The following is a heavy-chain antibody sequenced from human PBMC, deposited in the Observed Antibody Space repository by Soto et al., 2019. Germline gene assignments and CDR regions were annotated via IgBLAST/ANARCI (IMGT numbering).Heavy chain of an antibody. J-gene: IGHJ4*02. CDR3: AKRAADFWSGFSPY. V-gene: IGHV3-23*01. CDR2: ISGSGGST. D-gene: IGHD3-3*01. CDR1: GFTFSSYS. Sequence: GGSLRLSCAASGFTFSSYSMNWVRQAPGKGLEWVSAISGSGGSTYYADSVKGRFTISRDNSKNTLYLQMNSLRAEDTAVYYCAKRAADFWSGFSPYWGQGTLVTVSS.